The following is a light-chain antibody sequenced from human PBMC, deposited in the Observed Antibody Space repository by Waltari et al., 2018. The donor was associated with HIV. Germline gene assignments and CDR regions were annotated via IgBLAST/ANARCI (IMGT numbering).Light chain of an antibody. CDR3: SSYTGSSTWV. V-gene: IGLV2-14*01. J-gene: IGLJ3*02. CDR1: SSHVGGYNY. Sequence: QSALTQPAPVSGSPGQSIPIPCTGTSSHVGGYNYVSWYQQHPAKAPKLILYAASTRPSGLSNRFPGSKSGNTASLTISGLQAEDEADYYFSSYTGSSTWVFGGGTKLTVL. CDR2: AAS.